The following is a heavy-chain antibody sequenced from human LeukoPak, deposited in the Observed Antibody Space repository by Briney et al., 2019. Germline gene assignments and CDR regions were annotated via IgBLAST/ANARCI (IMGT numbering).Heavy chain of an antibody. J-gene: IGHJ4*02. CDR3: ARGRNFDY. Sequence: SVXVSCKASGYTFSSYGISWVRQAPGQGLEWMGWISAYSGDTNYAQKFQGRVIMTTDTSTSPAYMELRSLRSDDTAVYYCARGRNFDYWGQGTLVTVSS. CDR1: GYTFSSYG. CDR2: ISAYSGDT. V-gene: IGHV1-18*04.